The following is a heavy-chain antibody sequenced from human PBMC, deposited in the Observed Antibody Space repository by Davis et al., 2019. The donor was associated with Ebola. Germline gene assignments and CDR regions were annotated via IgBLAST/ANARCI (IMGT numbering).Heavy chain of an antibody. V-gene: IGHV1-2*02. CDR2: INPNSGGT. Sequence: ASVKVSCKASGYTFTGYYMHWVRQAPGQGLEWMGWINPNSGGTNYAQKFQGRVTMTRDTSISTAYMELSRLRSDDTAVYYCARGEGGAAAADNWFDPWGQGTLVTVSS. D-gene: IGHD6-13*01. CDR3: ARGEGGAAAADNWFDP. CDR1: GYTFTGYY. J-gene: IGHJ5*02.